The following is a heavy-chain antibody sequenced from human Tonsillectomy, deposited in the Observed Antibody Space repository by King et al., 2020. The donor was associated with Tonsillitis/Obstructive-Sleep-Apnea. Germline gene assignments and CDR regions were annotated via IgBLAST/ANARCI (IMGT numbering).Heavy chain of an antibody. CDR3: ARESSGWEGGWFDP. V-gene: IGHV4-34*01. J-gene: IGHJ5*02. CDR2: INHSGST. Sequence: VQLQQWGAGLLKPSETLSLTCAVYGGSFSGYYWSWIRQPPGKGLEWIGEINHSGSTNYNPSLKSRVTISVDKSKNQFSLKLSSVTAADTAVYYCARESSGWEGGWFDPWGQGPLVTVSS. CDR1: GGSFSGYY. D-gene: IGHD6-19*01.